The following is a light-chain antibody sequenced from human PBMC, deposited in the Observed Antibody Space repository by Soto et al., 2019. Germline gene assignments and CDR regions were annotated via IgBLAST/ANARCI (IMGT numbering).Light chain of an antibody. V-gene: IGKV3-15*01. CDR3: QQYNNWPET. CDR2: GAS. Sequence: EIVLTQSPATLSLSPGERATLSCRASQSVSSNLAWYQQKPGQAPRLLIYGASTRATDVPARFSGSGSGTEFTLTISSLQSEDFAVYYCQQYNNWPETFGQGTKVDI. J-gene: IGKJ1*01. CDR1: QSVSSN.